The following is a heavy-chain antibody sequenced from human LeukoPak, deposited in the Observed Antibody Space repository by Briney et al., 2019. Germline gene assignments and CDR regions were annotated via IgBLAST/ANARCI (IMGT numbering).Heavy chain of an antibody. CDR3: AKLGGTARFDP. J-gene: IGHJ5*02. Sequence: QPGGSLRLSCGASGFTFISYWMSRVRQAPGRGLEWVANIKQDGSEKDYVDSVKGRFTISRDNAKNSLYLQMTNLRAEDTAIYYCAKLGGTARFDPWGKGTLVTVSS. D-gene: IGHD1-7*01. V-gene: IGHV3-7*01. CDR1: GFTFISYW. CDR2: IKQDGSEK.